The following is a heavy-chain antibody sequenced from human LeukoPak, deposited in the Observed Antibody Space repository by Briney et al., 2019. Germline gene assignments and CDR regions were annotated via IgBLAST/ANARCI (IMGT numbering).Heavy chain of an antibody. Sequence: GGSLRLSCAASGFTFSNAWMSWVRQAPGKGLEWVGRIKSKTDGGTTDYAAPVKGRFTISRDDSKNTLYLQMNSLKTEDTAVYYCTTDPFGYSSSWNWFDPWGQGTLVTVSS. CDR3: TTDPFGYSSSWNWFDP. CDR1: GFTFSNAW. CDR2: IKSKTDGGTT. D-gene: IGHD6-13*01. J-gene: IGHJ5*02. V-gene: IGHV3-15*01.